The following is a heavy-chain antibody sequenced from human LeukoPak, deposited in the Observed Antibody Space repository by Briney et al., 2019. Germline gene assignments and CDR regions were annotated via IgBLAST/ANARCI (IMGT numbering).Heavy chain of an antibody. Sequence: GGSLRLSCAASGFTFSSHAMVWVRQAPGKGLEWVSFISHDGSESFHTESVKGRFTISRDNAKNSLYLQVNSLRAEDTAVYYCATENVDIVATIALLDYWGQGTLVTVSS. CDR2: ISHDGSES. CDR1: GFTFSSHA. CDR3: ATENVDIVATIALLDY. J-gene: IGHJ4*02. V-gene: IGHV3-30-3*01. D-gene: IGHD5-12*01.